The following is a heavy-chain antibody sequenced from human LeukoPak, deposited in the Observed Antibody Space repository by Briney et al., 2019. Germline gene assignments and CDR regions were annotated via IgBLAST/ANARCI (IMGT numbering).Heavy chain of an antibody. CDR2: INPNSGGT. V-gene: IGHV1-2*02. CDR1: GYTFTGYY. D-gene: IGHD3-3*01. J-gene: IGHJ4*02. Sequence: ASVKVSCKASGYTFTGYYMHWVRQAPGQGLEWMGWINPNSGGTNYAQKFQGRVTMTRDTSISTAYMELSRLRSDDTAVYYCARDHPAGPIFGVVQSLDYWGQGTLVTVSS. CDR3: ARDHPAGPIFGVVQSLDY.